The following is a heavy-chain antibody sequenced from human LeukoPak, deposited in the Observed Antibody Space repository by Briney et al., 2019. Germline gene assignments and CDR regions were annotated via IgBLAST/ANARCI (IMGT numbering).Heavy chain of an antibody. CDR2: IGDDGVNK. J-gene: IGHJ4*02. Sequence: PGGSLRLFCAAAGFTFSSYPMQWVRQAAGRGRGWEAVIGDDGVNKLYTDSVEGRFTISRDDSKNTLYLQMDSLRAEDTAVYYCARDFIRGAPDYLDQWGQGTLVTVSS. V-gene: IGHV3-30*04. CDR1: GFTFSSYP. D-gene: IGHD3-10*01. CDR3: ARDFIRGAPDYLDQ.